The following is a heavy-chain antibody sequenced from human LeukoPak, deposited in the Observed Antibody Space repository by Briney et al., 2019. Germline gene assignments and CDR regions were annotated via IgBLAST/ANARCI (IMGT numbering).Heavy chain of an antibody. Sequence: GGSLRLSCAASGFTFSDYYMTWLRQAPGKGLEWLSYISNSGSTVFYADSVKGRFAVSRDNAKRSLYLQIESLRDDDTAVYHCALGTINKDYYFGMDVWGQGTTVTVSS. CDR2: ISNSGSTV. D-gene: IGHD2-8*01. CDR1: GFTFSDYY. CDR3: ALGTINKDYYFGMDV. J-gene: IGHJ6*02. V-gene: IGHV3-11*01.